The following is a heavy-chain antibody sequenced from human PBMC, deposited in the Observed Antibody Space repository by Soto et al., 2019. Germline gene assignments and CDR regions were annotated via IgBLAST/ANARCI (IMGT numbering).Heavy chain of an antibody. V-gene: IGHV3-30*03. J-gene: IGHJ6*02. CDR2: ISYDGSNK. Sequence: QVQLVESGGGVVQPGRSLRLSCAASGFTFSSYGMHWVRQAPGKGLEWVAVISYDGSNKYYADSVKGRFTISRDNSKNTLYLQLNSLRSEDTAVYYCAMGPAIVLVPAAMNYYYGMDVWGQGTTVTVSS. CDR1: GFTFSSYG. D-gene: IGHD2-2*01. CDR3: AMGPAIVLVPAAMNYYYGMDV.